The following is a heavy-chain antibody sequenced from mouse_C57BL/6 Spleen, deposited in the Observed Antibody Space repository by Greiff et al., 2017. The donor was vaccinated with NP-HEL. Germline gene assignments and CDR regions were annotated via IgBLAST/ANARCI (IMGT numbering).Heavy chain of an antibody. Sequence: VQLKQSGPELVKPGASVKISCKASGYSFTDYNMNWVKQSNGKSLEWIGVINPNYGTTSYNQKFKGKATLTVDQSSSTAYMQLNSLTSEDSAVYYCARPGGNPIRNAMDYWGQGTSVTVSS. CDR1: GYSFTDYN. V-gene: IGHV1-39*01. J-gene: IGHJ4*01. CDR3: ARPGGNPIRNAMDY. D-gene: IGHD2-1*01. CDR2: INPNYGTT.